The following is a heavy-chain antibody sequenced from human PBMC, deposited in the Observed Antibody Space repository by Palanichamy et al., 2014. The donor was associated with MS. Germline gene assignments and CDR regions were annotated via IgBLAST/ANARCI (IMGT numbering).Heavy chain of an antibody. CDR2: IWCDGSNK. Sequence: QVQLVESGGGVVQPGRSLRLSCAASGFTFSSYGMHWVRQAPGKGLEWVAVIWCDGSNKYYADSVKGRFTISRDNSKNTLYLQMNSLRAEDTAVYYCARDVGCSGGSCYFVYYYYGMDVWGQGTTVTVSS. CDR1: GFTFSSYG. J-gene: IGHJ6*02. V-gene: IGHV3-33*01. D-gene: IGHD2-15*01. CDR3: ARDVGCSGGSCYFVYYYYGMDV.